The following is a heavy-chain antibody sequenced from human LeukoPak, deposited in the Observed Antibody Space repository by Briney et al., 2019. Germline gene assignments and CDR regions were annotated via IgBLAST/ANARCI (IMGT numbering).Heavy chain of an antibody. J-gene: IGHJ4*02. V-gene: IGHV1-18*04. CDR2: ISAYNVNT. CDR1: GYTFTSYG. D-gene: IGHD2-2*01. Sequence: GASVTVSCKASGYTFTSYGISWVRQAPGQGLEWMGWISAYNVNTNYAQKLQGRVTMTTDTSTSTAYMELRSLRSDDTAVYYCAREYCSSTSCYAIDYWGQGTLVTVSS. CDR3: AREYCSSTSCYAIDY.